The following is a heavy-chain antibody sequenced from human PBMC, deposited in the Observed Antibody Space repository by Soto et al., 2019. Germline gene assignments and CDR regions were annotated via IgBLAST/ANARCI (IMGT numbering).Heavy chain of an antibody. V-gene: IGHV4-61*01. Sequence: PSETLSLTCTVSGGSVSSGSYYWSWIRQPPGKGLEWIGYIYYSGSTNYNPSLKSRVTISVDTSKNQFSLKLSSVTAADTAVYYCARARLGSYGLRFDYWGQGTLVTVSS. CDR1: GGSVSSGSYY. CDR3: ARARLGSYGLRFDY. J-gene: IGHJ4*02. D-gene: IGHD5-18*01. CDR2: IYYSGST.